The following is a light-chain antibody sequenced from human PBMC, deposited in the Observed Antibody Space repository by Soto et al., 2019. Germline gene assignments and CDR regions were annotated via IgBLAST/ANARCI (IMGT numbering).Light chain of an antibody. CDR1: QSVSSN. Sequence: EIVMTQSPATLSVSPGERATLSCRAGQSVSSNLAWYQRKPGQVPRLLIYGASTRATGIPARFSGSRSGTEFTLTISSLQSEDFAVYYCQQYNNWPFTFGPGTKVDIK. CDR2: GAS. J-gene: IGKJ3*01. CDR3: QQYNNWPFT. V-gene: IGKV3D-15*01.